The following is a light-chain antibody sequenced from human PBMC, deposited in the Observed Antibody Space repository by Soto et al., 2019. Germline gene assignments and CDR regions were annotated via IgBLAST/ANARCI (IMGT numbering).Light chain of an antibody. CDR2: AAY. Sequence: DIQMTQSPSSVSASVGDRVTITCRASQGISGWLAWYQQKPGKAPKLLIYAAYSLQSGVLSSFSGSGSGTEFTLSISSLQPEDFATSYWQKVNSLPPTFGKGTKVQIK. CDR3: QKVNSLPPT. CDR1: QGISGW. J-gene: IGKJ2*01. V-gene: IGKV1-12*01.